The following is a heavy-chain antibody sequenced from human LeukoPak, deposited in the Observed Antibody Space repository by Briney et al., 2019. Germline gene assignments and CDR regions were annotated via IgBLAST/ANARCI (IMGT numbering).Heavy chain of an antibody. Sequence: SETLSLTCTVSGGSISSYYWNWIRQAPGKGLEWIGYIHYSGSTNYNPTLKSRVTISVDTSKNQFALKLTSVTAADTAVYYCARDQGSQTAYYYMDVWGKGTTVTVSS. J-gene: IGHJ6*03. CDR1: GGSISSYY. D-gene: IGHD3-10*01. CDR2: IHYSGST. CDR3: ARDQGSQTAYYYMDV. V-gene: IGHV4-59*01.